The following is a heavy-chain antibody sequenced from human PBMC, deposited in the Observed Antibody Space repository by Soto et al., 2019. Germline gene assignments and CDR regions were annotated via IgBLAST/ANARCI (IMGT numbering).Heavy chain of an antibody. V-gene: IGHV4-59*01. Sequence: SETLSLTCTVSGGSISSYYWSWIRQPPGKGLEWIGYIYYSGSTNYNPSLKSRVTISVDTSKNQFSLKLSSVTAADTAVYYCARGDRWELLGGGAFDIWGQGTMVTVSS. J-gene: IGHJ3*02. CDR3: ARGDRWELLGGGAFDI. CDR2: IYYSGST. D-gene: IGHD1-26*01. CDR1: GGSISSYY.